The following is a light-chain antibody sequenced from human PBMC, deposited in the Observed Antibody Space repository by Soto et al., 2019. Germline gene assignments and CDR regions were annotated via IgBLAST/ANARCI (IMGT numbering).Light chain of an antibody. V-gene: IGKV3-15*01. CDR3: QQYIYWPWT. CDR1: QSVSST. CDR2: GAS. Sequence: PGTLSLSPGERATLSCRASQSVSSTLAWYQQKPGQAPRLLIYGASTRATGIPARFSGSGSGTEFTLTISSLQSEDFAVYYCQQYIYWPWTFGQGTKVDIK. J-gene: IGKJ1*01.